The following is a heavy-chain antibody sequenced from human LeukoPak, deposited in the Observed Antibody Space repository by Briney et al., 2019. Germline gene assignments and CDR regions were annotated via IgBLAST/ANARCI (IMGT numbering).Heavy chain of an antibody. CDR1: GFTFNSYW. V-gene: IGHV3-7*01. CDR2: IKQDGGVT. CDR3: ARWDAYCSGGSCYFGGFAFDI. D-gene: IGHD2-15*01. J-gene: IGHJ3*02. Sequence: GGSLRLSCAASGFTFNSYWMSWVRQAPGKGLEWVAHIKQDGGVTHYVDSLKGRFTISRDNAKNSIYLQMNSLGADDTAMYYCARWDAYCSGGSCYFGGFAFDIWGQGAMVTVSS.